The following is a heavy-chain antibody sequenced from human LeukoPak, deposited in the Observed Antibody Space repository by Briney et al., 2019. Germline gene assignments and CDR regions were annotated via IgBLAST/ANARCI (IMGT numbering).Heavy chain of an antibody. CDR2: ISATGGST. CDR1: GFTFSTYA. D-gene: IGHD5-12*01. J-gene: IGHJ4*02. CDR3: ARHNHNYDWDY. V-gene: IGHV3-23*01. Sequence: GGSLRLSCAASGFTFSTYAMSWVRQAPGKGLEWVSTISATGGSTYYADSVKGRFTVSRDNSKNTLYLQMNSLRDEDTAVYYCARHNHNYDWDYWGQGTLVTVSS.